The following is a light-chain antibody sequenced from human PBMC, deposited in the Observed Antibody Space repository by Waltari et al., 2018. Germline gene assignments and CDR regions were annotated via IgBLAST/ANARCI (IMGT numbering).Light chain of an antibody. CDR1: QSINNY. CDR2: AAS. J-gene: IGKJ2*01. V-gene: IGKV1-39*01. Sequence: PSSLSASVGDRVTITCRATQSINNYLNWYQHKPGRAPKLLIYAASSLQSGVPSRFTGSGSGTHFTLTITSLQPEDFATYYCQQTFSIPRSSFGQGTKLEIK. CDR3: QQTFSIPRSS.